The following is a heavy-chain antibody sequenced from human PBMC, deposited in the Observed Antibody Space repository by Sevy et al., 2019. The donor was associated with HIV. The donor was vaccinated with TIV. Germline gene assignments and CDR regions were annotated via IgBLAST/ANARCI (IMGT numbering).Heavy chain of an antibody. CDR2: IYSVGST. V-gene: IGHV3-53*01. J-gene: IGHJ4*02. D-gene: IGHD3-10*01. Sequence: GGSLRLSCAASGLTVSSNYMSWVRQAPGKGLEWVSVIYSVGSTYYADSVKGRFTISRDNSKNTLYLQMNSLRAEDTAVYYCARGPPLWFGELFPPIFFDYWGQGTLVTVSS. CDR3: ARGPPLWFGELFPPIFFDY. CDR1: GLTVSSNY.